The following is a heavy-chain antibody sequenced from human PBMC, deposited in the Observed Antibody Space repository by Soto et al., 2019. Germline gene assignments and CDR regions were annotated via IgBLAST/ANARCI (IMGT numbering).Heavy chain of an antibody. D-gene: IGHD6-19*01. Sequence: SETLSLTCAVYGGSFSVYYWSWVRQPPGRGLEWIGEINHSGSTNYNPSLKSRVTISVDTSKNQFSLKLSSVTAADTAVYYCARGLGRRVSAGPKCSWFDPWGQGTLVTVSS. CDR3: ARGLGRRVSAGPKCSWFDP. J-gene: IGHJ5*02. CDR2: INHSGST. CDR1: GGSFSVYY. V-gene: IGHV4-34*01.